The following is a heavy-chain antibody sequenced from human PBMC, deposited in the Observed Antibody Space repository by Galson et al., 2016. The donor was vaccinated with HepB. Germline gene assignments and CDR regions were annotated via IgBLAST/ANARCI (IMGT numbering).Heavy chain of an antibody. CDR1: GFTVSNNY. CDR2: IYSGGDT. J-gene: IGHJ4*02. V-gene: IGHV3-66*01. D-gene: IGHD3-16*01. CDR3: ARGGNYAGS. Sequence: SLRLSCAASGFTVSNNYMRWIRQAPGKGLEWVSFIYSGGDTYYADSVRGRFTISRDNSKNTLYLQMNSLIAEDTAVYYCARGGNYAGSWGQGTLVTVSS.